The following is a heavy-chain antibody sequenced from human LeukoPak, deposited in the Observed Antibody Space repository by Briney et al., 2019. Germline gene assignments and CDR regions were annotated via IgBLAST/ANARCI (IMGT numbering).Heavy chain of an antibody. CDR3: ARGLLDYGSGSYPLNWFDP. CDR2: ISSSSSYI. Sequence: GGSLRLSCAASGFTFSSYSMNWVRQAPGKGLEWVSSISSSSSYIYYADSVKGRFTISRDNAKNSLYLQMNSLRAEDTAVYYCARGLLDYGSGSYPLNWFDPWGQGTLVTVSS. D-gene: IGHD3-10*01. CDR1: GFTFSSYS. V-gene: IGHV3-21*01. J-gene: IGHJ5*02.